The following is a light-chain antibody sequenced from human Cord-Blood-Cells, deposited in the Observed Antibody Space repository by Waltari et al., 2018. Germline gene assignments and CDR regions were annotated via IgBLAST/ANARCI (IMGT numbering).Light chain of an antibody. J-gene: IGLJ2*01. CDR1: SSDVGSYHL. CDR3: CSYAGSSTFVV. CDR2: EGS. Sequence: QSALTQPASVSGSPGQSITISCPGNSSDVGSYHLLSWYQQHPGKAPKLMIYEGSKRPSGVSNRFSGSKSGNTASLTISGLQAEDEADYYCCSYAGSSTFVVFGGGTKLTVL. V-gene: IGLV2-23*03.